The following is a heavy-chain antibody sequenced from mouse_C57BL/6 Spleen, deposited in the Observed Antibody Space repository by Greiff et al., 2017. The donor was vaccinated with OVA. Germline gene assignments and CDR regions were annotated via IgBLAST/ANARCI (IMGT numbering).Heavy chain of an antibody. V-gene: IGHV5-6*01. CDR2: ISSGGSYT. CDR3: ARHEATVAYYFDY. CDR1: GFTFSSYG. Sequence: EVQLVESGGDLVKPGGSLKLSCAASGFTFSSYGMSWVRQTPDKRLEWVATISSGGSYTYYPDRVKGRFTISRDNAKNTLYLQISSLKSEDTAMYYCARHEATVAYYFDYWGQGTTLTVSS. D-gene: IGHD1-1*01. J-gene: IGHJ2*01.